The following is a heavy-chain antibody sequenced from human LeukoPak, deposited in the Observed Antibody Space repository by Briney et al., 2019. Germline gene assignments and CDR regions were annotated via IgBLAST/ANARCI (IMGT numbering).Heavy chain of an antibody. D-gene: IGHD1-26*01. CDR2: INHSGST. CDR1: GGSFSGYY. J-gene: IGHJ4*02. CDR3: ARGKVGATTESYFDY. Sequence: SETLSFTCAVYGGSFSGYYWSWIRQPPGKGVEWIGEINHSGSTNYNPSLKSRVTISVDTSKNQFSLKLSSVTAADTAVYYCARGKVGATTESYFDYWGQGTLVTVSS. V-gene: IGHV4-34*01.